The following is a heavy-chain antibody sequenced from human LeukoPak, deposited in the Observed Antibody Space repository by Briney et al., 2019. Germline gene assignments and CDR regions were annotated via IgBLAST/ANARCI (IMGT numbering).Heavy chain of an antibody. Sequence: GGSLRLSCSASGFTFSSYAMHWVRQAPGKGLEYVSAISSNGGSTYYADSVKGRFTISRDNSKNTLCLQMSSLRAEDTAVYYCVPRIPYSSSWSTFDYWGQGTLVTVSS. CDR2: ISSNGGST. D-gene: IGHD6-13*01. CDR1: GFTFSSYA. V-gene: IGHV3-64D*06. J-gene: IGHJ4*02. CDR3: VPRIPYSSSWSTFDY.